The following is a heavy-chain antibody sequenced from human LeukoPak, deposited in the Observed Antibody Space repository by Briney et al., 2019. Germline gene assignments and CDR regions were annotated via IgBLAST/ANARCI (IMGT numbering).Heavy chain of an antibody. J-gene: IGHJ4*02. CDR2: INHSGST. CDR3: AKSGDFYDSSGYYHFFY. D-gene: IGHD3-22*01. V-gene: IGHV4-34*01. CDR1: GGSFSGYY. Sequence: SETLSLTCAVYGGSFSGYYWSWIRQPPGKGLEWIGEINHSGSTNYNPSLKSRVTISVDTSKNQFSLKLSSWTAADTAVYYRAKSGDFYDSSGYYHFFYWGPGNPGTLSP.